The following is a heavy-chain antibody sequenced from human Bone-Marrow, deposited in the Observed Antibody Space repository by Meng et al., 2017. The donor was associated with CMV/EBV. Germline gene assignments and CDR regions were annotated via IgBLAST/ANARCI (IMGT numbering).Heavy chain of an antibody. Sequence: GGSLRLSCEASGFTFDDYDMHWVRQAPGKGLEWVSGISWNSGTTAYADSVKGRFTISRDNAKSSLYLQMSSLRTEDTAVYYCNGGVGDVWGQGTTVTVSS. D-gene: IGHD2-8*02. CDR2: ISWNSGTT. V-gene: IGHV3-9*01. J-gene: IGHJ6*02. CDR3: NGGVGDV. CDR1: GFTFDDYD.